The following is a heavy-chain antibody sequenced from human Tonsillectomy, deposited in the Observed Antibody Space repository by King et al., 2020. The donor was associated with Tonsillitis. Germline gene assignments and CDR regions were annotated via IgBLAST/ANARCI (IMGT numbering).Heavy chain of an antibody. V-gene: IGHV5-10-1*01. J-gene: IGHJ6*02. CDR2: IDPSDSFA. CDR3: ARRAIVGAALNYYYGLDV. Sequence: QLVQSGTEVKMPGESLRISCKGSGDTFTNYWINWVRQMPGKGLEWLGRIDPSDSFAHYNPSFQGHVTISADKSISTVYLQWSSLKASDTAIYYCARRAIVGAALNYYYGLDVWGQGTTVTVSS. CDR1: GDTFTNYW. D-gene: IGHD1-26*01.